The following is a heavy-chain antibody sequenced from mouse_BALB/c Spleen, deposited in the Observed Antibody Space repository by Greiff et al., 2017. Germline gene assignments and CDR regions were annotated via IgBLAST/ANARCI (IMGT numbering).Heavy chain of an antibody. CDR1: GYTFSSYW. V-gene: IGHV1-9*01. J-gene: IGHJ3*01. CDR2: ILPGSGST. D-gene: IGHD2-14*01. Sequence: QVQLQQSGAELMKPGASVKLSCKATGYTFSSYWIEWVKQRPGHGLEWIGEILPGSGSTNYNEKFKGKATFTADTSSNTAYLQLSSLTSEDSAVYYGARSDYRYDVGWFAYWGQGTLVTVSA. CDR3: ARSDYRYDVGWFAY.